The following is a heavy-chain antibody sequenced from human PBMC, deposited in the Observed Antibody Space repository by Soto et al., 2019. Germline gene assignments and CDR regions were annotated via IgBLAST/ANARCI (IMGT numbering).Heavy chain of an antibody. D-gene: IGHD2-2*01. CDR2: IFSNDEK. CDR3: ARILQVVPAAMPAPWFDP. CDR1: GFSLSNARMV. J-gene: IGHJ5*02. Sequence: SGPTLVNPTETLTLTCTVSGFSLSNARMVVSWIRQPPGKALEWLAHIFSNDEKSYSTSLKSRLTISKDTSKSQVVLTMTNMDPVDTATYYCARILQVVPAAMPAPWFDPWGQGTLVTVSS. V-gene: IGHV2-26*01.